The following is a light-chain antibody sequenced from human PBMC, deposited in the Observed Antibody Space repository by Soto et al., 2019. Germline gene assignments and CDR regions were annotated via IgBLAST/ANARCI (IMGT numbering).Light chain of an antibody. CDR1: QSPSRRL. J-gene: IGKJ2*01. V-gene: IGKV3-20*01. CDR2: GAS. CDR3: LQYASPLYT. Sequence: VLTPSPGPPSLSPGEKATPSCRASQSPSRRLLAWYQKKPGLAPRLLLYGASNRATGTPDRFSGSGSGTDFTLSISRLEPEDFAVYFCLQYASPLYTFGQGTKLEIK.